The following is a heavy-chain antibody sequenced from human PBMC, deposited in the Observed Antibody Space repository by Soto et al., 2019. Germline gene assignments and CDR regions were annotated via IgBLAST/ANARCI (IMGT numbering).Heavy chain of an antibody. CDR3: ARDRYDYVWGSYRYTGGYFDY. V-gene: IGHV4-31*03. D-gene: IGHD3-16*02. J-gene: IGHJ4*02. CDR1: GGSISSGGYY. Sequence: SETLSLTCTVSGGSISSGGYYWSWIRQHPGKGLEWIGYIYYSGSTYYNPSLKSRVTISVDTSKNQFSLKLSSVTAADTAVYYCARDRYDYVWGSYRYTGGYFDYWGQGTLVTVS. CDR2: IYYSGST.